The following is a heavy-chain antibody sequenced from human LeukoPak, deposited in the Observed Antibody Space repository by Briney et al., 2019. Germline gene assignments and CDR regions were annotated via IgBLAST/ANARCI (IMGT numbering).Heavy chain of an antibody. Sequence: PSETLSLTCTVSGGSISSGSYYWSWIRQPAGKGLEWIGRIYTSGSTNYNPSLKSRVTISVDTSKNQFSLKLSSVTAADTAVYYCARQGDLIRDYWGQGTLATVSS. V-gene: IGHV4-61*02. D-gene: IGHD2-21*02. CDR2: IYTSGST. J-gene: IGHJ4*02. CDR3: ARQGDLIRDY. CDR1: GGSISSGSYY.